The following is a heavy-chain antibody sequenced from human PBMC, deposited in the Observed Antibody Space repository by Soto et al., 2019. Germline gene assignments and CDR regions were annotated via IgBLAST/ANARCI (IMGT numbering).Heavy chain of an antibody. V-gene: IGHV4-39*01. CDR2: IFYTGST. D-gene: IGHD3-10*01. J-gene: IGHJ4*02. Sequence: QLQLQESGPGLVKPSETLSLTCTVSGGSISSSSYYWGWIRQPPGKGLEWIGNIFYTGSTYYNPSITRRVTISVDTSKNQFSLKLSSVTAADTAVYYCARISNYYGSGSPRYYFDYWGQGTLVTVSS. CDR3: ARISNYYGSGSPRYYFDY. CDR1: GGSISSSSYY.